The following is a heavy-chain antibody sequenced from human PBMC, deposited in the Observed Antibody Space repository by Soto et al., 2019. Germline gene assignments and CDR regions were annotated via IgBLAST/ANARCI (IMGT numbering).Heavy chain of an antibody. J-gene: IGHJ2*01. V-gene: IGHV3-66*01. Sequence: EVQLVESGGGLVQPGGSLRLSCTASGFSVSSNYMSWVRQAPGKGLEWVSVIYSGGSTYYADSVKGRFTISRDDSKNTLDLQMNSLRAEDTAVYYCATSAAAVPYWYFDLWGRGTLVTVSS. CDR1: GFSVSSNY. D-gene: IGHD6-13*01. CDR3: ATSAAAVPYWYFDL. CDR2: IYSGGST.